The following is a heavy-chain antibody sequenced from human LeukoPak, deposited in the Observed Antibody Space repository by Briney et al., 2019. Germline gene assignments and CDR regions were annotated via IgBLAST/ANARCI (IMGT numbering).Heavy chain of an antibody. CDR1: GFTFSSYA. D-gene: IGHD6-13*01. V-gene: IGHV3-30-3*01. CDR3: ASITAAGRGVIDY. Sequence: GGSLRLSCSASGFTFSSYAMHWVRQAPGKGLEWVAVISYDGSNKYYADSVKGRFTISRDNSKNTLYLQMNSLRAEDTAVYYCASITAAGRGVIDYWGQGTLVTVSS. CDR2: ISYDGSNK. J-gene: IGHJ4*02.